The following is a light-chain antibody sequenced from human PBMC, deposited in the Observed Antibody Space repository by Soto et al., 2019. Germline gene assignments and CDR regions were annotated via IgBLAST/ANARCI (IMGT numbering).Light chain of an antibody. CDR3: HQYNNYPRT. V-gene: IGKV1-5*01. CDR1: QSISDW. Sequence: DIQMTQSPSTLSASVGDRVTITCRASQSISDWLAWYQQKPGKAPKLLIYDASSLESGVPSRFSGSGSGTEFTLTISSLQPDDFATYYCHQYNNYPRTFGQGTKVEIK. CDR2: DAS. J-gene: IGKJ1*01.